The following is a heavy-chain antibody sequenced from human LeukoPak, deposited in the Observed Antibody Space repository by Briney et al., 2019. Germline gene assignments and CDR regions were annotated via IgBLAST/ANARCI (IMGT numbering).Heavy chain of an antibody. CDR1: GGSISSHY. D-gene: IGHD6-13*01. CDR2: IYYSGST. J-gene: IGHJ5*02. CDR3: ARDMAAAVFDP. Sequence: SETLSLTCTVSGGSISSHYWSWIRQPPGKGLEWIGYIYYSGSTNYNPSLKSRVTISVDTSKNQFSLKLSSVTAADTAVYYCARDMAAAVFDPWGQGTLVTVSS. V-gene: IGHV4-59*11.